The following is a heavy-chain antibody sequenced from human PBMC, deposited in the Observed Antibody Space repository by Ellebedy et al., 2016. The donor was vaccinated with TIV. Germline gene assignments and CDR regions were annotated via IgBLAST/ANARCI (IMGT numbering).Heavy chain of an antibody. D-gene: IGHD6-19*01. Sequence: SETLSLTXTVSGGSVSSGSYYWSWIRQPPGKGLEWIGYIYYSGSTNYNPSLKSRVTISVDTSKNQFSLKLSSVTAADTAVYYCARLRIAVISYYGMDVWGQGTTVTVSS. CDR3: ARLRIAVISYYGMDV. J-gene: IGHJ6*02. CDR2: IYYSGST. CDR1: GGSVSSGSYY. V-gene: IGHV4-61*01.